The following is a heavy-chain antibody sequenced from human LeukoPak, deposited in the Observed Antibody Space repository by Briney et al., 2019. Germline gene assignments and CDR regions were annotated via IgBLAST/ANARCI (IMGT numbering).Heavy chain of an antibody. CDR3: ARSRYTFINYFDF. Sequence: SETLPLTCTVSGGSMNSYFWTWIRRPPGKELEWIGYISYSGVTNYNPSLRGRVTISLDTSKSQFSLELSSVTAADTAMYYCARSRYTFINYFDFWGQGTLVTVSS. V-gene: IGHV4-59*03. CDR2: ISYSGVT. D-gene: IGHD3-10*01. J-gene: IGHJ4*02. CDR1: GGSMNSYF.